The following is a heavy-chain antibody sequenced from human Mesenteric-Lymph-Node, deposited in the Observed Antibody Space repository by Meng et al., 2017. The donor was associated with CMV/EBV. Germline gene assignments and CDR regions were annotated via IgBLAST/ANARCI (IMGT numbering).Heavy chain of an antibody. CDR1: GGSITTYY. CDR3: ASGWSLGVIGNL. J-gene: IGHJ5*02. CDR2: VYSSAST. V-gene: IGHV4-59*01. D-gene: IGHD3-16*01. Sequence: TGTFSGGSITTYYWSWIRPPPGKGLEWIGYVYSSASTNYNPSLKSRVTISADTSKNQFSLKLTSVTTADTAVYYCASGWSLGVIGNLWGQGALVTVSS.